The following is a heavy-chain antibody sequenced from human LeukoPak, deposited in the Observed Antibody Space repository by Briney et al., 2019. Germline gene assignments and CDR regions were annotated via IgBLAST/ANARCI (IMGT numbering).Heavy chain of an antibody. Sequence: SETLSLTCTVSGGSISSGSYYWSWIRQPAGKGLEWIGRIYTSGSTNYNPSLKSRVTISVDTSKNQFSLKLSSVTAADTAVYYCAREPGNWFDPWGQGTLVTVSS. CDR2: IYTSGST. J-gene: IGHJ5*02. CDR1: GGSISSGSYY. V-gene: IGHV4-61*02. CDR3: AREPGNWFDP.